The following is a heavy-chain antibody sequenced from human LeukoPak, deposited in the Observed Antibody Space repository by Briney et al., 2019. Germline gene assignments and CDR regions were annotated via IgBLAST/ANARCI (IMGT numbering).Heavy chain of an antibody. CDR3: TRGREGFDY. CDR1: GFPFSSYS. Sequence: GGSLSLSCAASGFPFSSYSMNWVRQAPGKGLEWLTYISSGTTSTIFYADSVKGRFTISRDNAKNSVSLQMNSLRDEDTAVYYCTRGREGFDYWGQGTLVTVSS. J-gene: IGHJ4*02. CDR2: ISSGTTSTI. D-gene: IGHD1-26*01. V-gene: IGHV3-48*02.